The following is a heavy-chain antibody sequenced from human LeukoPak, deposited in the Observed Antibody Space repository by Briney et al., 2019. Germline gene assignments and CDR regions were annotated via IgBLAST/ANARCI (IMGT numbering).Heavy chain of an antibody. V-gene: IGHV3-73*01. D-gene: IGHD3-16*01. Sequence: GGSLRLSCAASGFTFSGSAIHWVRQAPGKGLEWVGHIRGKANTYATLYDASVKGRFTISRDDSKNTAYLQMNSLKTEDTTVYYCTTSSYDYVWAYYFDYWGQGTLVTVSS. CDR2: IRGKANTYAT. CDR1: GFTFSGSA. J-gene: IGHJ4*02. CDR3: TTSSYDYVWAYYFDY.